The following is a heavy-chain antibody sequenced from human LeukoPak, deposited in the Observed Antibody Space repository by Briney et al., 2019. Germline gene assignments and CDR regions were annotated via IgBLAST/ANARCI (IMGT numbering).Heavy chain of an antibody. CDR1: GGSISTYY. CDR3: ARGMNYYDSSGYQDY. J-gene: IGHJ4*02. CDR2: INHSGST. D-gene: IGHD3-22*01. V-gene: IGHV4-34*01. Sequence: SETLSLTCTVSGGSISTYYWSWIRQPPGKGLEWIGEINHSGSTNYNPSLKSRVTISVDTSKNQFSLKLSSVTAADTAVYYCARGMNYYDSSGYQDYWGQGTLVTVSS.